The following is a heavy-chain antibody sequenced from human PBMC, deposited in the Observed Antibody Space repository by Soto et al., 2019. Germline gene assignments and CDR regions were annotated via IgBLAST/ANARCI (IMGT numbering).Heavy chain of an antibody. V-gene: IGHV4-61*01. CDR3: ARDIRGYSRAFDF. J-gene: IGHJ4*02. Sequence: XGTLSLTCTVSGDSVSSYNYYWTWIRQSPGKGLEWVGYIYSSGSTKYNPSLKSRVTISLHTSSNQFSLNLTSVTAADTAVYYCARDIRGYSRAFDFWGQGTLVTVSS. CDR1: GDSVSSYNYY. CDR2: IYSSGST. D-gene: IGHD5-18*01.